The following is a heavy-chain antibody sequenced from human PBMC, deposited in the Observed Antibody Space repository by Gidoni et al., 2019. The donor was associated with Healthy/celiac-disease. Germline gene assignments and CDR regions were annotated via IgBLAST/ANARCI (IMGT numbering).Heavy chain of an antibody. J-gene: IGHJ4*02. CDR2: INHSGST. CDR1: GGSFSGYY. D-gene: IGHD3-10*01. V-gene: IGHV4-34*01. Sequence: QVQLQQWGAGLLKPSETLSLTCAVDGGSFSGYYWSWIRQPPGKGLEWIGEINHSGSTNYNPSLKSRVTISVDTSKNQFSLKLSSVTAADTAVYYCARGGFGLVSRQTMGFYWGQGTLVTVSS. CDR3: ARGGFGLVSRQTMGFY.